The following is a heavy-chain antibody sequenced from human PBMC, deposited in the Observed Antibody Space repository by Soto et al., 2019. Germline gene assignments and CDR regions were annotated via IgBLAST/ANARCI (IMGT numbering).Heavy chain of an antibody. V-gene: IGHV3-23*01. D-gene: IGHD3-3*01. CDR1: GFPLSSYA. Sequence: PGGCLRLSCAASGFPLSSYAMSWVRQAPGKGLEWVSAISGSGGSTYYADSVKGRFTISRDNSKNTLYLQMNSLRAEDTAVYYCALKAPASPAQSITIFGVVIIEDYYYGMDVWGQGTTVTVSS. CDR2: ISGSGGST. CDR3: ALKAPASPAQSITIFGVVIIEDYYYGMDV. J-gene: IGHJ6*02.